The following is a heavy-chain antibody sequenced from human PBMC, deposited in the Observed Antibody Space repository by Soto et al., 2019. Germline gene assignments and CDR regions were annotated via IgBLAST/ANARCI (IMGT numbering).Heavy chain of an antibody. D-gene: IGHD1-1*01. CDR1: GFTFSSCW. Sequence: PGGSLRLSCAASGFTFSSCWMSWVRQAPGKGLEWVAHIKQDGSDKYYLDSVKDRFTISRDNAKNSLYLQMSSLRVEDTAVYFCARDYPLDDGGDAFDIWGQGTMVTVSS. J-gene: IGHJ3*02. CDR2: IKQDGSDK. V-gene: IGHV3-7*01. CDR3: ARDYPLDDGGDAFDI.